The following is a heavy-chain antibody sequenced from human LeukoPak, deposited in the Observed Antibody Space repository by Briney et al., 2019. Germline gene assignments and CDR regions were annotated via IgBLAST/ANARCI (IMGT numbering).Heavy chain of an antibody. Sequence: ETLSLTCAVYGGSFSGYYWSWIRQPPGKGLEWVSAISGSGGSTYYADSVKGRFTISRDNSKNTLYLQMNSLRAEDTAVYYCAKDRVVVVPAANFFDPWGQGTLVTVSS. D-gene: IGHD2-2*01. J-gene: IGHJ5*02. CDR2: ISGSGGST. CDR1: GGSFSGYY. V-gene: IGHV3-23*01. CDR3: AKDRVVVVPAANFFDP.